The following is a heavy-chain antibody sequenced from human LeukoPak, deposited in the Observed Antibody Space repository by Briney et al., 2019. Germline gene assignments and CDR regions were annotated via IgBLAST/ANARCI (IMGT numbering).Heavy chain of an antibody. CDR1: GYTFTAYY. CDR3: ARGPRVTMIRGGQWHSYMDV. CDR2: INPSGGST. V-gene: IGHV1-46*01. J-gene: IGHJ6*03. Sequence: GASVKVSCKAFGYTFTAYYIHWVRQAPGQELEWMGLINPSGGSTNYAQKFQGRVTMTRDTSTSTVYMELSSLRSEDTAVYYCARGPRVTMIRGGQWHSYMDVWGKGTTVTISS. D-gene: IGHD3-10*01.